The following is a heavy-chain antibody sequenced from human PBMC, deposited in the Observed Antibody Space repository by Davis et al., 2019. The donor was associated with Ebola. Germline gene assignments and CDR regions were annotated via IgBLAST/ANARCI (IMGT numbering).Heavy chain of an antibody. CDR3: VKDRFTVVVVHGGFDY. J-gene: IGHJ4*02. Sequence: GESLKISCSSSGFPFSSYAMHWVRQAPGKGLESVSRISTNGETTYYAESVKGRFTISRDNSKDTLYLHMRSLTTEDTAVYYCVKDRFTVVVVHGGFDYWGQGTLVTVSS. V-gene: IGHV3-64D*06. CDR1: GFPFSSYA. D-gene: IGHD2-15*01. CDR2: ISTNGETT.